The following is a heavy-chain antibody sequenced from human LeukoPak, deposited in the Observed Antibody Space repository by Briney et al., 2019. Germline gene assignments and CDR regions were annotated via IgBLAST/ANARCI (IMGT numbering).Heavy chain of an antibody. J-gene: IGHJ4*02. CDR3: TAARPYFDY. D-gene: IGHD2-2*01. V-gene: IGHV4-34*01. CDR2: INHSGST. CDR1: GGSFSGYY. Sequence: SETLSLTCAVYGGSFSGYYWSWIRQPPGKGLEWIGEINHSGSTNYNPSLKSRVTISVDTSKNQFSLKLSSVTAADTAVHYCTAARPYFDYWGQGTLVTVSS.